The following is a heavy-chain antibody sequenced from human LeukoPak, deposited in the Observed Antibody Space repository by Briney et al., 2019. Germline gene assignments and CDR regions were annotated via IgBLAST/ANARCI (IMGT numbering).Heavy chain of an antibody. Sequence: GGSLRLSCAASQFMFSTYAMSWVRQAPGKGLEWVSAISGSGGSTYYADSVKGRFTISRDNSKNTLYLQMNSLRAEDTAVYYCAKDRIVVVPAAIPFDYWGQGTLVTVSS. V-gene: IGHV3-23*01. CDR3: AKDRIVVVPAAIPFDY. D-gene: IGHD2-2*02. CDR1: QFMFSTYA. CDR2: ISGSGGST. J-gene: IGHJ4*02.